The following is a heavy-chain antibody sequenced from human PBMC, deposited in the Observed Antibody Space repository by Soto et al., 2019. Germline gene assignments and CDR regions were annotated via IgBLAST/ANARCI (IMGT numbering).Heavy chain of an antibody. J-gene: IGHJ4*02. CDR2: IYYSGST. V-gene: IGHV4-39*01. CDR3: ARQAGYTDQTRFDY. Sequence: QLQLQESGPGLVKPSETLSLTCTVSGGSISSSSYYWGWIRQPPGKGLEWIGSIYYSGSTYYNPSLKSRVTISVDTSKNQFSLRLSSVTAADTAVYYCARQAGYTDQTRFDYWGQGTLVTVSS. CDR1: GGSISSSSYY. D-gene: IGHD5-12*01.